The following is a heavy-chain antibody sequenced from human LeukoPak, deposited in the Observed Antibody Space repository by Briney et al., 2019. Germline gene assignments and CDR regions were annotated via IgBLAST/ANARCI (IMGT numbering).Heavy chain of an antibody. CDR3: ATTSSDTSGYYFDY. V-gene: IGHV4-39*07. D-gene: IGHD3-22*01. CDR2: IYYSGST. Sequence: SETLSLTCNVSGGSISSSSYYWGWIRQPPGKRLEWIGSIYYSGSTYYNSSLKSRVTISGDTSKNQFSLKLSSVTAADTDVYYCATTSSDTSGYYFDYWGQGTLVTVSS. CDR1: GGSISSSSYY. J-gene: IGHJ4*02.